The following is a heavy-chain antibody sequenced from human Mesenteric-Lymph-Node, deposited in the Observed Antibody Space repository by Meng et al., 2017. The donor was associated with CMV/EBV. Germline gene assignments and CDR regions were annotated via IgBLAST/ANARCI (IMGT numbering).Heavy chain of an antibody. CDR1: GFTFDDYA. V-gene: IGHV3-9*01. J-gene: IGHJ4*02. CDR3: AKDVYGIHLHYIDY. D-gene: IGHD4-17*01. Sequence: SLKISCTASGFTFDDYAMHWVRQAPGKGLEWVAGITWNSESIGCADSVKGRFTISRDNTKNSLYLQMNSLRADDTALYYCAKDVYGIHLHYIDYWGQGTLVTVSS. CDR2: ITWNSESI.